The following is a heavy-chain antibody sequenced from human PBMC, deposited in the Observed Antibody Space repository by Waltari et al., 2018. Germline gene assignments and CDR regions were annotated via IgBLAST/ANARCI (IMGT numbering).Heavy chain of an antibody. J-gene: IGHJ4*02. CDR2: ISGSVGST. CDR1: GFTFSSYA. Sequence: EVQLLESGGGLVQPGGSLRLSCAASGFTFSSYAMSCVRQAPGKGLEWVSAISGSVGSTYYADSVKGRFTISRDNSKNTLYLQMNSLRAEDTAVEYCAKDGAHSSGWCGMGYWGQGTLVTVSS. CDR3: AKDGAHSSGWCGMGY. V-gene: IGHV3-23*01. D-gene: IGHD6-19*01.